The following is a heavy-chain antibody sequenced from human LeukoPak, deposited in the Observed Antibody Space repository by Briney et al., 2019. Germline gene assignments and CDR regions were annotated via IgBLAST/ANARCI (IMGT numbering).Heavy chain of an antibody. Sequence: PGGSLRLSCAASGFTFSDYSMNWVRQAPGKRLEWVSSISSSGSYIYYADSVKGRFTISRDNARNSLYLQMNSLRAEDTALYYCARDGYCSSGSCYSSNTFDVWGQGTMVTVSS. V-gene: IGHV3-21*01. CDR2: ISSSGSYI. CDR3: ARDGYCSSGSCYSSNTFDV. J-gene: IGHJ3*01. D-gene: IGHD2-15*01. CDR1: GFTFSDYS.